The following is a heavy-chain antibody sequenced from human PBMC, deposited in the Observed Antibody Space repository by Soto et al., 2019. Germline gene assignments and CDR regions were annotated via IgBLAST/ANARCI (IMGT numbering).Heavy chain of an antibody. V-gene: IGHV3-15*07. J-gene: IGHJ4*02. CDR2: IKSKTDGGTI. Sequence: EVQLVESGGGLVKPGESLRLSCAASDLSFSNAYINWVRQAPGKGLEWVGRIKSKTDGGTIDDAAPVKGRFIISRDDSSNTVYLQMNSLKTEDTAVYYCTTRGALGYWGQGTLVTVSS. D-gene: IGHD2-15*01. CDR3: TTRGALGY. CDR1: DLSFSNAY.